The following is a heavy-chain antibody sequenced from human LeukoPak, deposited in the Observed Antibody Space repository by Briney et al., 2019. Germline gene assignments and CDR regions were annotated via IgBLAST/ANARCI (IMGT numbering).Heavy chain of an antibody. J-gene: IGHJ4*02. CDR1: GFSFSNYG. Sequence: PGRSLRLSCAASGFSFSNYGMHWVRQAPGKGLEWVAVIWYDGSNKYYADSVKSRFTISRDNSKNTLYVQMSSLRAEDTAVYYCARSNNGGWGYCDYWGQGSLVTVSS. CDR2: IWYDGSNK. D-gene: IGHD3-16*01. CDR3: ARSNNGGWGYCDY. V-gene: IGHV3-33*01.